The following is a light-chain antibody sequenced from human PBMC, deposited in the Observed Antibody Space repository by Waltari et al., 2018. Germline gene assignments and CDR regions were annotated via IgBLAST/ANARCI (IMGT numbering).Light chain of an antibody. CDR1: TLPKHY. CDR2: QDT. Sequence: SYDLTQPPSVSVPPGQTAKVTCSGDTLPKHYAYWYQKKPGQAPLLLICQDTERPSGISERFSGSSSGTTVTLTISDVQAEDEADYYCQSADTSGVYPRFGGGTKLTVL. J-gene: IGLJ3*02. V-gene: IGLV3-25*03. CDR3: QSADTSGVYPR.